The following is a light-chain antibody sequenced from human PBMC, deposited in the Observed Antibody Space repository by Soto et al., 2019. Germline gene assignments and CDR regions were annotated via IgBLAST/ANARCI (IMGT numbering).Light chain of an antibody. CDR1: QSLLHSNGYNY. CDR2: LGS. Sequence: EIVMTQSPLSLPVTPGEPASISCRSSQSLLHSNGYNYLDWYLQKPGQSPQVLIYLGSNRASGVPDRFSGSGSGTDFTLKMSRVEAEDVGVYYCMQALQTPTFGGGTKVEIK. V-gene: IGKV2-28*01. CDR3: MQALQTPT. J-gene: IGKJ4*01.